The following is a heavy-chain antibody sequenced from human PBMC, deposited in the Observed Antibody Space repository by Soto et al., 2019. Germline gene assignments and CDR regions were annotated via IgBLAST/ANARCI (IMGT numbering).Heavy chain of an antibody. J-gene: IGHJ4*02. Sequence: SLRLSCAASGFTFSSYWMHWVRQAPGKGLVWVSRINSDGSSTSYADSVKGRFTISRDNAKNTLYLQMNSLRAEDTAVYYCARPHDYLYYFDYWGQGTLVTVSS. CDR2: INSDGSST. CDR1: GFTFSSYW. CDR3: ARPHDYLYYFDY. V-gene: IGHV3-74*01. D-gene: IGHD4-17*01.